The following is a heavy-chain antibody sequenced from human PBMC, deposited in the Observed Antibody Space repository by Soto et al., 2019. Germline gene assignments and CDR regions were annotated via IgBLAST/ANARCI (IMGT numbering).Heavy chain of an antibody. V-gene: IGHV3-15*07. CDR2: VKSKNDGGTT. Sequence: PGGSRRLSCAASGFTFSNAWINWVRQAPGKGLEWVGRVKSKNDGGTTDFAAPVKGRFAISRDDSKNMVYLEMNSLQTEDTAIYYCTTDSYITSIIVRFDYWGHGTLVTVSS. J-gene: IGHJ4*01. CDR3: TTDSYITSIIVRFDY. D-gene: IGHD3-22*01. CDR1: GFTFSNAW.